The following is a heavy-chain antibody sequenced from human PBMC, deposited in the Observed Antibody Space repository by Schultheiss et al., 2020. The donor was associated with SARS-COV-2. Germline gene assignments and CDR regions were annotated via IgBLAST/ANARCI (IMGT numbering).Heavy chain of an antibody. CDR3: AKELGHLWSHY. CDR2: IYYSGST. J-gene: IGHJ4*02. V-gene: IGHV4-59*12. D-gene: IGHD5-18*01. CDR1: GGSISSYY. Sequence: SQTLSLTCTVSGGSISSYYWGWIRQPPGKGLEWIGNIYYSGSTNYNPSLKSRVTMSVDQSKNQFSLRLSSVTAADTAVYYCAKELGHLWSHYWGQGTLVTVSS.